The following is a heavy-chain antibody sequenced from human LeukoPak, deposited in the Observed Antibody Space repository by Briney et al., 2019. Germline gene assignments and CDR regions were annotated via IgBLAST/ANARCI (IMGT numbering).Heavy chain of an antibody. CDR1: GFTFSDYY. V-gene: IGHV3-11*05. Sequence: PGGSLRLSCAASGFTFSDYYMNWIRQAPGKGLVWVSYISGTNNYTNYADSVKGRFTISRDNAKNSLYLQMNSLRAEDTAVYYCARAGGSSRPLYYYGMDVWGQGTTVTVSS. CDR3: ARAGGSSRPLYYYGMDV. J-gene: IGHJ6*02. D-gene: IGHD6-13*01. CDR2: ISGTNNYT.